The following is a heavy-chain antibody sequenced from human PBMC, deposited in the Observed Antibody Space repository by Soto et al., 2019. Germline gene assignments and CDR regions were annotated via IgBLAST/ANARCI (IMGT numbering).Heavy chain of an antibody. Sequence: SETLSLTCTVSGGSISSYYWSWIRQPPGKGLEWIGYIYYSGSTNYNPSLKSRVTISVDTSKNQFSLKLSSVTAADTAVYYCARLFGTGVDYWGQGTLVTVSS. V-gene: IGHV4-59*08. D-gene: IGHD3-3*01. CDR2: IYYSGST. CDR3: ARLFGTGVDY. J-gene: IGHJ4*02. CDR1: GGSISSYY.